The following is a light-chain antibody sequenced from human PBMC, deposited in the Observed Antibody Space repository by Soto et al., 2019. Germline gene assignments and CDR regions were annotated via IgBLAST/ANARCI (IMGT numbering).Light chain of an antibody. CDR3: QQYNYYPT. CDR2: DGS. J-gene: IGKJ5*01. Sequence: DLQMTHSPSSLSASVGHRFPITGRASQNINNWLAWYQQKAGKAPKLLIYDGSSLESGVPSRFSGSGSGTEFTLTISSLQPADFATYYCQQYNYYPTFGQGTRLE. V-gene: IGKV1-5*01. CDR1: QNINNW.